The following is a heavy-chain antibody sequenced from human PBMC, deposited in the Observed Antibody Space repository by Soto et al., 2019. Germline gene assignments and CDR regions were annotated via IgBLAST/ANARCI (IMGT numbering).Heavy chain of an antibody. Sequence: SETLSLTCTVSGGSISSYYWSWIRQPPGKGLEWIGYIYYSGSTNYNPSLKSRVTISVDTSKNQFSLKLSSVTAADTAVYYCARGGWYYDFWSGTDHYYYGMDVWGQGTTVTVSS. D-gene: IGHD3-3*01. V-gene: IGHV4-59*01. CDR1: GGSISSYY. CDR3: ARGGWYYDFWSGTDHYYYGMDV. J-gene: IGHJ6*02. CDR2: IYYSGST.